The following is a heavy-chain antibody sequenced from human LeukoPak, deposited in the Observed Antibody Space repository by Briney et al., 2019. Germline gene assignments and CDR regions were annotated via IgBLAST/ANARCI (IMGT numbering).Heavy chain of an antibody. J-gene: IGHJ4*02. CDR2: IYPGDSDT. CDR3: ARVNTSIGHAFDY. D-gene: IGHD3/OR15-3a*01. V-gene: IGHV5-51*01. CDR1: GYYFTSYW. Sequence: GESLKISCQGSGYYFTSYWIGWVRQMPGQGLEWMGMIYPGDSDTRYSPSFQGQVTISADKSIRTAYLQWSSLKASDTATFYCARVNTSIGHAFDYWGQGTLVTVSS.